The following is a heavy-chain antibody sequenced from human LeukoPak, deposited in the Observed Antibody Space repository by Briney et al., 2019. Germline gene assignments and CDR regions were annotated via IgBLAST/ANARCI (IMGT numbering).Heavy chain of an antibody. D-gene: IGHD1-1*01. CDR1: GLTFASYS. Sequence: GGSLRLSCAASGLTFASYSMNWVRQAPGKGLEWVSSISGDSTYIYNAGSVKGRFTISRDNAQASLYLQMISLRADDTAVYYCARVSGRLERQSDLDYWGQGTLVIVSS. CDR3: ARVSGRLERQSDLDY. CDR2: ISGDSTYI. J-gene: IGHJ4*02. V-gene: IGHV3-21*01.